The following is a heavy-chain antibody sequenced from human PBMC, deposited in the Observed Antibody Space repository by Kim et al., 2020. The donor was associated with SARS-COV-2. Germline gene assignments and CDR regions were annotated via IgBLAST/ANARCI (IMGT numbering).Heavy chain of an antibody. J-gene: IGHJ4*01. CDR2: ISYDGSNK. CDR3: AKDESRIRYSGYELFDY. V-gene: IGHV3-30*18. Sequence: GGSLRLSCAASGFTFSSYGMHWVRQAPGKGLEWVAVISYDGSNKYYADSVKGRFTISRDNSKNTLYLQMNSLRAEDTAVYYCAKDESRIRYSGYELFDY. D-gene: IGHD5-12*01. CDR1: GFTFSSYG.